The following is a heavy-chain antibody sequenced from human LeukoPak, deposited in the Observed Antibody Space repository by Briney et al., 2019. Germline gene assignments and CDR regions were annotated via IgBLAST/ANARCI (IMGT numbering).Heavy chain of an antibody. V-gene: IGHV4-59*01. CDR2: VYYSGST. J-gene: IGHJ4*02. CDR1: GXSISSYY. CDR3: ARVVYSSGWFDY. D-gene: IGHD6-19*01. Sequence: SETLSLTCTVSGXSISSYYRSWIRQPPGKGLEWIGYVYYSGSTKYNPSLKSRVTISVDASKTQFSLKLNSVTAADTAVYYCARVVYSSGWFDYWGQGTLVTVSS.